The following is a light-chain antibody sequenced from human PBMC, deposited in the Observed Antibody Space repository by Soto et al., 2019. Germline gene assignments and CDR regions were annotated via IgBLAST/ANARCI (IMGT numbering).Light chain of an antibody. CDR2: DAS. Sequence: EIVLTQSPVTLSLSPGERATLSCRASQSISKYLAWYQQKSGQAPRLLIYDASNRASGIPARFTGSGSGTDFTLTISRLEPEDFAVYYCQQRSNWRGTFGGGTKVEIK. V-gene: IGKV3-11*01. CDR3: QQRSNWRGT. J-gene: IGKJ4*01. CDR1: QSISKY.